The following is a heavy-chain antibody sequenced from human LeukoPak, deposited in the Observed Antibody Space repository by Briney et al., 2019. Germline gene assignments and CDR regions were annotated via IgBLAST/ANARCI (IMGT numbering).Heavy chain of an antibody. V-gene: IGHV1-2*02. CDR3: ARWYYGASAHIDC. CDR1: GYTFTDYY. CDR2: INPNTGGI. J-gene: IGHJ4*02. Sequence: ASVKVSCKASGYTFTDYYIHWVRQAPGQGLEWMGWINPNTGGINYAQKFQGRVTVTRDTSISTAYMELSRLRSDDTAMYYCARWYYGASAHIDCWGQGTLVTVSS. D-gene: IGHD4/OR15-4a*01.